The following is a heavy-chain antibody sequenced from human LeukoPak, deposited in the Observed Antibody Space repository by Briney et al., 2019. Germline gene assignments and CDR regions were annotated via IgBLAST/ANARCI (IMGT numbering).Heavy chain of an antibody. J-gene: IGHJ4*02. CDR3: AREAFTPDFDWLLV. CDR2: ISSSSSTI. V-gene: IGHV3-48*01. D-gene: IGHD3-9*01. CDR1: GFTFSSYS. Sequence: GGSLRLSCAASGFTFSSYSMNWVRQAPGKGLEWVPYISSSSSTIYYADSVKGRFTISRDNAKNSLYLQMNSLRAEDTAVYYCAREAFTPDFDWLLVWGQGTLVTVSS.